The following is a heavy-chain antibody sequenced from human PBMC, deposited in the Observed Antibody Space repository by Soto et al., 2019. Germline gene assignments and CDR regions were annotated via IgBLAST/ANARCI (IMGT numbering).Heavy chain of an antibody. D-gene: IGHD6-19*01. V-gene: IGHV3-23*01. CDR1: GFTFSSYA. CDR2: ISGSGGST. CDR3: AKGLAVAGTSGYFDY. J-gene: IGHJ4*02. Sequence: GGSLILSCAASGFTFSSYAMSWVRQAPGKGLEWVSAISGSGGSTYYADSVKGRFTISRDNSKNTLYLQMNSLRAEDTAVYYCAKGLAVAGTSGYFDYWGQGTLVTVSS.